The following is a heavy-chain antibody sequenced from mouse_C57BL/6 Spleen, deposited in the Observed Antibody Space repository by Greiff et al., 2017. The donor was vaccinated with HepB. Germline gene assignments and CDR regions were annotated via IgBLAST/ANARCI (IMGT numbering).Heavy chain of an antibody. Sequence: EVNLVESGGGLVKPGGSLKLSCAASGFTFSDYGMHWVRQAPEKGLEWVAYISSGSSTIYYADTVKGRFTISRDNAKNTLFLQMTSLRSEDTAMYYCAGLYYGSSPFAYWGQGTLVTVSA. CDR1: GFTFSDYG. J-gene: IGHJ3*01. CDR2: ISSGSSTI. D-gene: IGHD1-1*01. V-gene: IGHV5-17*01. CDR3: AGLYYGSSPFAY.